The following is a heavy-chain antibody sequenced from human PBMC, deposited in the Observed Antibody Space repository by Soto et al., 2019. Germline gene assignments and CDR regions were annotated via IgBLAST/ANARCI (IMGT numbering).Heavy chain of an antibody. CDR1: GFTFSSYA. V-gene: IGHV3-30-3*01. Sequence: QVQLVESGGGVVQPGRSLRLSCAASGFTFSSYAMHWVRQAPGKGLEWVAVISYDGSNKYYADSVKGRFTISRDNSKNTLYLQMNSLRAEDTAVYYCARGFARSYWYFDLWGRGTLVTVSS. CDR2: ISYDGSNK. J-gene: IGHJ2*01. CDR3: ARGFARSYWYFDL.